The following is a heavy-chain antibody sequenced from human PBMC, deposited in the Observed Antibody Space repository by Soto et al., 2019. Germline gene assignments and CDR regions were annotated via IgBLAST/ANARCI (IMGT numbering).Heavy chain of an antibody. V-gene: IGHV1-69*01. D-gene: IGHD2-2*01. CDR2: IIPIFGTA. CDR1: GGTFSSYA. Sequence: QVQLVQSGAEVKKPGSSVKVSCKASGGTFSSYAISWVRQAPGQGLEWMGGIIPIFGTANYEQKFQGRVTITADESTSTAYMELSSLRSEDTAVYYCARAVDIVVVPAENYYYGMDVWGQGTTVTVSS. J-gene: IGHJ6*02. CDR3: ARAVDIVVVPAENYYYGMDV.